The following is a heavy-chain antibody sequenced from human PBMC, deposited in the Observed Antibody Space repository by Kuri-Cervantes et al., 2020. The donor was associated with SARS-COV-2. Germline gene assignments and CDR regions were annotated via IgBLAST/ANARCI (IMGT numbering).Heavy chain of an antibody. CDR3: ARDNCSGGSCYGYYYMDV. CDR1: GVAIDSNSYY. Sequence: SETLSLTCIVSGVAIDSNSYYWVWIRQPPGKGLEWIGGIYYSGSTYHNPSLKSRVTLSADTSKNQFSLKLSSVTAADTAVYYCARDNCSGGSCYGYYYMDVWGKGTTVTVSS. D-gene: IGHD2-15*01. V-gene: IGHV4-39*02. CDR2: IYYSGST. J-gene: IGHJ6*03.